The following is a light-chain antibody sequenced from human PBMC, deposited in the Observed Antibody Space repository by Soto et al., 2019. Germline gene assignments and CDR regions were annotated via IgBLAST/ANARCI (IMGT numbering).Light chain of an antibody. CDR1: QTISSW. CDR2: DAS. J-gene: IGKJ1*01. Sequence: DIQMTQSPSTLSGSVGDRVTITCRASQTISSWLARYQQRPGKAPNLLIFDASTLESGVPSRFSGSGSGTTFTLTISSLKSDDFATYYCLQYNGYYRTFGQGTKVDIK. CDR3: LQYNGYYRT. V-gene: IGKV1-5*01.